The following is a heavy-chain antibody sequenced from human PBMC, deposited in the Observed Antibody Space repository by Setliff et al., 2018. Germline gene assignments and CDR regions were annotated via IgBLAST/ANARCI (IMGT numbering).Heavy chain of an antibody. V-gene: IGHV3-20*04. CDR2: IDRNAGST. CDR3: VPGRGS. J-gene: IGHJ5*02. CDR1: GFTFTDYA. Sequence: GGSLRLSCAASGFTFTDYAMTWVRQAPGMGLEWVSGIDRNAGSTGYVDSVRGRFTISRDNAQKTLYLHMNNLRADDTAVFYCVPGRGSWGQGALVTVSS. D-gene: IGHD6-25*01.